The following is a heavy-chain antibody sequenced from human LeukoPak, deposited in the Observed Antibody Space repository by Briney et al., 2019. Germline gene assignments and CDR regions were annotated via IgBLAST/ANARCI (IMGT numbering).Heavy chain of an antibody. J-gene: IGHJ4*02. Sequence: SETLSLTCTVSGGSISSSSYYWGWIRQPPGKGLEWIGSIYYSGSTYYNPSLKSRVTISVDTSKNQFSLKLSSVTAADTAVYYCARHHSYCSSISCYFIFHFDYWGQGTLVTVSS. D-gene: IGHD2-2*01. CDR1: GGSISSSSYY. CDR3: ARHHSYCSSISCYFIFHFDY. V-gene: IGHV4-39*01. CDR2: IYYSGST.